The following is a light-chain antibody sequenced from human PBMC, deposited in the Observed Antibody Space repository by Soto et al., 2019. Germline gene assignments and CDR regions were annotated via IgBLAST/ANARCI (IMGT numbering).Light chain of an antibody. Sequence: GVTQSAATLSVSPLEIASLSVMASQSVSSNLAWYQQKLGQAPRLLIYGASTRATGIPARFSGSGSGTEFILTISSLQPEDFAVYYCQQYNNCPPLTFAQGTRLEIK. V-gene: IGKV3D-15*01. CDR3: QQYNNCPPLT. J-gene: IGKJ5*01. CDR2: GAS. CDR1: QSVSSN.